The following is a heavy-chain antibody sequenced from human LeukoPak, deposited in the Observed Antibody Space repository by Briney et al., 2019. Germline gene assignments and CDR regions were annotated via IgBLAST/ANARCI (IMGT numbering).Heavy chain of an antibody. CDR2: TRYRSKWYY. CDR1: GDSVSSNSAA. Sequence: SETLSLTCAISGDSVSSNSAAWNWIRQSPSRGLEWPGRTRYRSKWYYDYAASVKSRITINPDTSKNQFSLQLNSVTPEDTAVYYCVRDDEGSHDYWGQGTLVSVSS. CDR3: VRDDEGSHDY. V-gene: IGHV6-1*01. J-gene: IGHJ4*02.